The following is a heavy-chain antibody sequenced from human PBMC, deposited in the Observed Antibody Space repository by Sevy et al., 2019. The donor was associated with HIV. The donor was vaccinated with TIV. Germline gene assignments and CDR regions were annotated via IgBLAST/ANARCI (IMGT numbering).Heavy chain of an antibody. D-gene: IGHD2-2*01. CDR1: GFTFSSYG. V-gene: IGHV3-30*02. Sequence: GGSLRLSCAASGFTFSSYGMHWVRQAPGKGLEWVAFIRYDGSNKYYADSVKGRFTISRDNSKNTLYLQMNSLRAEDTAVYYCAKGLCSSTSCYVYYYYYGMDVWGQGTTVTVSS. CDR3: AKGLCSSTSCYVYYYYYGMDV. J-gene: IGHJ6*02. CDR2: IRYDGSNK.